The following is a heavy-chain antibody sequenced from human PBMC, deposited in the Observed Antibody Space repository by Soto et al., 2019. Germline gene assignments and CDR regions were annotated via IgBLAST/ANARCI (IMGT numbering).Heavy chain of an antibody. CDR1: GFTFSSYW. CDR2: IKPDGSDK. D-gene: IGHD2-15*01. J-gene: IGHJ3*02. V-gene: IGHV3-7*01. Sequence: PGGSLRLSCAASGFTFSSYWMTWVRQAPGKGLEWVANIKPDGSDKYYVDSVKGRFTISRDNAKNSLYLQMGSLRAEDMGVYYCARDGPPEIYCSGGSCYSMNDAFDIWGQGTMVTVSS. CDR3: ARDGPPEIYCSGGSCYSMNDAFDI.